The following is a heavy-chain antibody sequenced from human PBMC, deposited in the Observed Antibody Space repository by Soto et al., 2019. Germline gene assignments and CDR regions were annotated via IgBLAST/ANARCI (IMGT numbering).Heavy chain of an antibody. CDR1: GFTFSSYL. CDR2: INSDGSST. V-gene: IGHV3-74*03. CDR3: ARVETCSSTSCYSVFDY. D-gene: IGHD2-2*01. J-gene: IGHJ4*02. Sequence: EVQLVESGGGLVQPGGSLRLSCAASGFTFSSYLMHLVRQAPGKGLVWVSRINSDGSSTTYADSVKGRFTISRDNAKNTLYLQMNSLRAEDTAVYYCARVETCSSTSCYSVFDYWGQGTLVTVSS.